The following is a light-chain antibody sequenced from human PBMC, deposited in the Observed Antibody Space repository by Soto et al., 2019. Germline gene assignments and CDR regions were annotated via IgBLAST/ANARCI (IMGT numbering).Light chain of an antibody. J-gene: IGKJ1*01. Sequence: EIVMTQSPATLSVSPGERATLSCRASQSVSSNLAWYQQKPGQAPRLLIYGASTRATGIPARFSGSGSGTEFTLTISSLQSEDFAVYDCQQYNNWPPWTFGQRTKVEIK. CDR1: QSVSSN. V-gene: IGKV3-15*01. CDR3: QQYNNWPPWT. CDR2: GAS.